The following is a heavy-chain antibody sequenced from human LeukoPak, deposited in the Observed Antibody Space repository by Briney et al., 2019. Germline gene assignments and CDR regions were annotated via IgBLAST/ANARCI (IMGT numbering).Heavy chain of an antibody. CDR1: GFTFSSYG. CDR3: AKDRPRSWPQLTYYYYYYGMDV. V-gene: IGHV3-30*18. CDR2: ISYDGSNK. J-gene: IGHJ6*02. D-gene: IGHD6-13*01. Sequence: GGSLRLSCAASGFTFSSYGMHWVRQAPGKGLEWVAVISYDGSNKYYADSVKGRFTISRDNSKNTLYLQMNSLRAEDTAVYYCAKDRPRSWPQLTYYYYYYGMDVWAQGTTATVSS.